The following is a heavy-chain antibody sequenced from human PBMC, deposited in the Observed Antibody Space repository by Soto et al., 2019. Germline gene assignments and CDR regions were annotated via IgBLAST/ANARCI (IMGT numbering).Heavy chain of an antibody. J-gene: IGHJ5*02. Sequence: SETLSLTCTVSGGSISSSSYYWGWIRQPPGKGLEWIGSIYYSGSTYYNPSLKSRVTISVDTSKNQFSLKLSSVTAADTAVYYCARAQWLLQGGWFDPWGQGTLVTVSS. CDR2: IYYSGST. CDR3: ARAQWLLQGGWFDP. V-gene: IGHV4-39*01. CDR1: GGSISSSSYY. D-gene: IGHD6-19*01.